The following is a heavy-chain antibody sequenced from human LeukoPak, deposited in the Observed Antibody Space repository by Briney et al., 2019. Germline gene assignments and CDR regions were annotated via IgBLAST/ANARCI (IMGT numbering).Heavy chain of an antibody. V-gene: IGHV4-39*07. D-gene: IGHD4-23*01. CDR3: ARLTPGDLYYDYYYMDV. CDR1: GGSISSSSYY. CDR2: IYYSVST. Sequence: PSETLSLTCTVSGGSISSSSYYWGWIRQPPGKGLEWIGSIYYSVSTYYNPSLKSRVTISVDTSKNQFSLKLSSVTAADTAVYYCARLTPGDLYYDYYYMDVWGKGTTVTVSS. J-gene: IGHJ6*03.